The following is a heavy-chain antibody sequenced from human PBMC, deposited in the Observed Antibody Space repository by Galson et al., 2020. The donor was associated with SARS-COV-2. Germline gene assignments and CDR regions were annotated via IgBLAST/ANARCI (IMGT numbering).Heavy chain of an antibody. J-gene: IGHJ4*02. CDR3: AKEDYYGSGRIDY. D-gene: IGHD3-10*01. CDR2: TSWNSGSI. V-gene: IGHV3-9*01. Sequence: SPKISCAASGFTFDDYAMHWVRQAPGKGLEWVSGTSWNSGSIGNADPVKGRFTISRDNAKNSLYLQMNSLRAEDTALYYCAKEDYYGSGRIDYWCQGTLVTVSS. CDR1: GFTFDDYA.